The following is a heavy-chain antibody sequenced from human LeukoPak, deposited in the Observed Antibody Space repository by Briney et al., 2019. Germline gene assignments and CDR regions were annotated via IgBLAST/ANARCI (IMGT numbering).Heavy chain of an antibody. Sequence: GGSLRLSCTPSGFTFSSYAMNWVRQAPGKGLEWVAGISYDGSSKHYADSVKGRFTISRDNSKNTLYLQMNSLRADDTALYYCARGGTSAAGLFDYWGQGTLVTVSS. D-gene: IGHD6-13*01. J-gene: IGHJ4*02. V-gene: IGHV3-30-3*01. CDR2: ISYDGSSK. CDR1: GFTFSSYA. CDR3: ARGGTSAAGLFDY.